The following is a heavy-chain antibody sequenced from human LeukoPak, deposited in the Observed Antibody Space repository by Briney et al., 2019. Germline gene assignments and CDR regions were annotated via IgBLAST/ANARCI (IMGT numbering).Heavy chain of an antibody. CDR1: GFTVSSNY. Sequence: GGSLRLSCAASGFTVSSNYMSWVRQAPGKGLEWVSVIYTSGTTYYADSVKGRFTISRDNSKNTVYLQMNSLRAEDTAVYYCASSQLSSGYYYGMDVWGQGTTVTVSS. CDR3: ASSQLSSGYYYGMDV. CDR2: IYTSGTT. V-gene: IGHV3-66*01. J-gene: IGHJ6*02.